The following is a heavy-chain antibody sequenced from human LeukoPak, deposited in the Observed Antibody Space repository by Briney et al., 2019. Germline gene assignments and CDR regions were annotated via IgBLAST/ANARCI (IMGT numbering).Heavy chain of an antibody. Sequence: SETLSLTCSVSGDSVTSYYWSWIRQPPGKGLECIGYVSSDGTTNYTPSLRSRVIMSVDTAKNRISLSLTSLTAADTAIYYCARFDCTGYGCYNHWGQGTLVTVSS. D-gene: IGHD2-8*02. V-gene: IGHV4-59*08. CDR3: ARFDCTGYGCYNH. CDR1: GDSVTSYY. CDR2: VSSDGTT. J-gene: IGHJ4*02.